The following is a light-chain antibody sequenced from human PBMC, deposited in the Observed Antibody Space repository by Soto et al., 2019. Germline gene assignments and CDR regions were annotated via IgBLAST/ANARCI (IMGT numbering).Light chain of an antibody. V-gene: IGKV3-15*01. CDR2: GAS. J-gene: IGKJ5*01. CDR3: QQYNNWPIT. CDR1: QTVLSN. Sequence: ETVMTQSPATLSVSPGGRATLSCRASQTVLSNLAWYQQKPGQAPRLLIYGASTRATGIPARFSGSGSGAEFTLTISSLQSEDFAVYYCQQYNNWPITFGQGTRLEIK.